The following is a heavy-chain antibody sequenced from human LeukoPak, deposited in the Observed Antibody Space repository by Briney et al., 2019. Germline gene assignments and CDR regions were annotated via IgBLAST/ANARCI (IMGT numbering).Heavy chain of an antibody. Sequence: PGGSLRLSCVASGFTFSSYTMDWVRQAPGKWLEWVSSISSSTSYIYYADSVKGRFTISRDNAKNSLYLQMNSLRAEDTAVYYCARATTSSSFQGWGQGTLVTVSS. D-gene: IGHD6-6*01. V-gene: IGHV3-21*01. CDR2: ISSSTSYI. J-gene: IGHJ4*02. CDR3: ARATTSSSFQG. CDR1: GFTFSSYT.